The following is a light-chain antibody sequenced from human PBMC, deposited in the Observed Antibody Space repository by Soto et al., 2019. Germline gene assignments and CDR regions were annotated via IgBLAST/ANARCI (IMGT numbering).Light chain of an antibody. CDR2: EVT. Sequence: QSALTQPPSASGSPGQSVTISCTGTNSDVGTYNYVSWYQQHPGKAPKLMIYEVTKRPSGVPDRFSGSKSGNTASLTVSGLQTEDEAVYHCSSYAGTCNLVFGGGTKVTVL. J-gene: IGLJ2*01. CDR3: SSYAGTCNLV. V-gene: IGLV2-8*01. CDR1: NSDVGTYNY.